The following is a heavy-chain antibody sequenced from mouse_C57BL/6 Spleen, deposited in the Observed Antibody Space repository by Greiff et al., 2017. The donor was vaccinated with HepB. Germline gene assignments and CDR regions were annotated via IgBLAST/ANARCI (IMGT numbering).Heavy chain of an antibody. V-gene: IGHV1-22*01. CDR2: INPNNGGT. D-gene: IGHD3-2*02. CDR1: GYTFTDYN. CDR3: ARTNGGSGYGYYAMDY. Sequence: EVQLQQSGPELVKPGASVKMSCKASGYTFTDYNMHWVKQSHGKSLEWIGYINPNNGGTSYNQKFKGKATLTVNKSSSTAYMELRSLTSEDSAVYYCARTNGGSGYGYYAMDYWGQRTSVTVSS. J-gene: IGHJ4*01.